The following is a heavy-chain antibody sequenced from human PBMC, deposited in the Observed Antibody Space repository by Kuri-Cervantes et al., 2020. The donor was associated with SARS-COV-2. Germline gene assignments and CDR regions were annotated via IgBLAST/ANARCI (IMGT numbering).Heavy chain of an antibody. CDR2: ISGSGGST. CDR1: GFTFSSYA. Sequence: GESLKISCAASGFTFSSYAMSWVRQAPGKGLEWVSAISGSGGSTYYADSVKGRFTISRDNSKNSLYLQMNSLRAEDTAVYYCAKTYYDFWSGYYGLADYWGQGTLVTVSS. D-gene: IGHD3-3*01. J-gene: IGHJ4*02. CDR3: AKTYYDFWSGYYGLADY. V-gene: IGHV3-23*01.